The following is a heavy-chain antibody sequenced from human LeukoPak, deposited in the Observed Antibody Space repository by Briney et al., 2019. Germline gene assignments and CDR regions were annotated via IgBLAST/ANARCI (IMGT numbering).Heavy chain of an antibody. CDR2: ISYDGSNK. D-gene: IGHD4-17*01. Sequence: GGSLRLSCAASGFTFSSYGMHWVRQAPAKGLGWVAIISYDGSNKYYADSVKGRFTISRDNSKNTLYLQMNSLRAEDTAAYYCAKSTTVTQRGYFDYWGQGTLVTVSS. V-gene: IGHV3-30*18. J-gene: IGHJ4*02. CDR1: GFTFSSYG. CDR3: AKSTTVTQRGYFDY.